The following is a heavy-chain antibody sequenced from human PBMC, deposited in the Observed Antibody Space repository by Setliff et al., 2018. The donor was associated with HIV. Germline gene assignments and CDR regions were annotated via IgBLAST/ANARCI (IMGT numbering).Heavy chain of an antibody. CDR3: VRGVQSPPHYSYYYMDV. CDR2: IIPILGIA. V-gene: IGHV1-69*02. J-gene: IGHJ6*03. Sequence: ASVKVSCKASGGTFSSYTISWVRQAPGQGLEWMGRIIPILGIANYAQKFQGKVTFTADKSTSTAYMELTSLRFDDTAMYYCVRGVQSPPHYSYYYMDVWGEGTMVTVSS. CDR1: GGTFSSYT. D-gene: IGHD3-3*01.